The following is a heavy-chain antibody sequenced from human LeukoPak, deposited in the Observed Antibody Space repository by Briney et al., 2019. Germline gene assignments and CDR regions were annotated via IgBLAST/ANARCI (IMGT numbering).Heavy chain of an antibody. CDR2: IRYDGSNK. D-gene: IGHD3/OR15-3a*01. Sequence: GGSLRLSCAASGFSFSTYGMHWVRQAPGKGLEWVTFIRYDGSNKHCADSVKGRFTISRDNSKSTLYLQMNSLRAEDTAVYYCAKAGLTGLDYWGQGTLVTVSS. CDR1: GFSFSTYG. J-gene: IGHJ4*02. V-gene: IGHV3-30*02. CDR3: AKAGLTGLDY.